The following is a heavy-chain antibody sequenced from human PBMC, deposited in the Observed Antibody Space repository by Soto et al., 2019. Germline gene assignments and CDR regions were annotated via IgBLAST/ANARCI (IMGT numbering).Heavy chain of an antibody. CDR3: ARWNWNYGNWFDP. J-gene: IGHJ5*02. Sequence: SXTLSLTCTVSGGSIRSYYWSWIRQPPGXGLEWIGYIXYSGRXNYNHSLKSRVXISVDTSXXQFSLKLSYVTAADTAVYYCARWNWNYGNWFDPWGKGTLVTVYS. CDR1: GGSIRSYY. CDR2: IXYSGRX. D-gene: IGHD1-7*01. V-gene: IGHV4-59*01.